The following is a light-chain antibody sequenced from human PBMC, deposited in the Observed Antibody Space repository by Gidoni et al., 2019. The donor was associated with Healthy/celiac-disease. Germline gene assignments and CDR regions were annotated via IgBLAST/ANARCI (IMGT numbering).Light chain of an antibody. CDR2: YVS. CDR3: SSYTSSSTL. V-gene: IGLV2-14*01. Sequence: QSALTQPASVSGSPGQSLTISCTGTSSDVGGYNYVPWYQQHPGKAPKLMIYYVSNRPSGVSNRFSGSKSGNTASLTISGLQAEDEADYYCSSYTSSSTLFGGGTKLTVL. J-gene: IGLJ3*02. CDR1: SSDVGGYNY.